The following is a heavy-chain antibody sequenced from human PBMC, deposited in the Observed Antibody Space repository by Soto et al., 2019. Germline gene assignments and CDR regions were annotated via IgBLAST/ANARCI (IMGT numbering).Heavy chain of an antibody. D-gene: IGHD6-19*01. Sequence: TGGSLRLSCAASGFTFSSYAMSWVRQAPGKGLEWVSAISGSGGSTYYADSVKGRFTISRDNSKNTLYLQMNSLRAEDTAVYYCAKSFVAYSSGWYYFDYWGQGTLVTVSS. J-gene: IGHJ4*02. CDR1: GFTFSSYA. CDR2: ISGSGGST. CDR3: AKSFVAYSSGWYYFDY. V-gene: IGHV3-23*01.